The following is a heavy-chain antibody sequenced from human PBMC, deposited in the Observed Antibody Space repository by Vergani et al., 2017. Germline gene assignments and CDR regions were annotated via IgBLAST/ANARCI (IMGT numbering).Heavy chain of an antibody. CDR1: GYSFSSYD. CDR2: MNPNSGTT. Sequence: QVQLVQSGAEVKKPGASVKVSCRASGYSFSSYDISWVRQATGQGLEWMGWMNPNSGTTGYAQKFQGRVTMTRNTAIHTAYMELSRLGFEDAAVYYCARSTDYPDDYVSSDYFRRTLDVWGRGTTVTVS. V-gene: IGHV1-8*01. CDR3: ARSTDYPDDYVSSDYFRRTLDV. D-gene: IGHD4/OR15-4a*01. J-gene: IGHJ6*03.